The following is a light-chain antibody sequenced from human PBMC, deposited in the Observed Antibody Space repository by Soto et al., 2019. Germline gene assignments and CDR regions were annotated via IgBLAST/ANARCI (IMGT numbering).Light chain of an antibody. V-gene: IGKV3-15*01. Sequence: EIVMTQSPATLSVSPGERATLSCRASQSVSSNLAWYQQTPGQVPRLLIYGASTRATGIPARFSGSGSGTEFTLNISSLQSEDFAVYYCQQYNNWWTFGQGTKVEIK. CDR1: QSVSSN. J-gene: IGKJ1*01. CDR3: QQYNNWWT. CDR2: GAS.